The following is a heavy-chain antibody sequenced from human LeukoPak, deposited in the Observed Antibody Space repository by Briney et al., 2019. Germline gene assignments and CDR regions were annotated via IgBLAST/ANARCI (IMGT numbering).Heavy chain of an antibody. Sequence: SGTLSLTCAVSGGSISSSNWWSWVRQPPGKGLVWIGEIYHSGSTNYNPSLKSRVTISVDKSKNQFSLKLSSVTAADTAVYYCARRFGGGYYYYGMDVWGQGTTVTVSS. D-gene: IGHD3-16*01. CDR1: GGSISSSNW. CDR3: ARRFGGGYYYYGMDV. V-gene: IGHV4-4*02. J-gene: IGHJ6*02. CDR2: IYHSGST.